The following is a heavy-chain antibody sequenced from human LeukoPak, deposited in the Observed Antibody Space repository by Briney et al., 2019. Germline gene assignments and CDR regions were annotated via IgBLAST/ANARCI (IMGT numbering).Heavy chain of an antibody. Sequence: ASVKVSCKASGGTFSSYAISWVRQAPGQGLEWMGGILPIFGTANYAQKFQGRVTITTDESTSTAYMELSSLRSEDTAVYYCASQSIFGVVTGLYMDVWDKGTTVTVSS. D-gene: IGHD3-3*01. CDR2: ILPIFGTA. V-gene: IGHV1-69*05. CDR1: GGTFSSYA. J-gene: IGHJ6*03. CDR3: ASQSIFGVVTGLYMDV.